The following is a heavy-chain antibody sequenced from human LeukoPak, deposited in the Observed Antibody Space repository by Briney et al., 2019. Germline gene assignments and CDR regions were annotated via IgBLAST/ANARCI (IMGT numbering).Heavy chain of an antibody. CDR2: IRQDGSEK. J-gene: IGHJ4*02. Sequence: GGSLRLSCAASGFTFSSYWMSWVRQAPGKGLEWVANIRQDGSEKYYVDSVKGRFTISRDNAKNSLYLQMNSLRAEGTAVYYCAKGLTRTTSCYDGCDYWGQGTLVTVSS. V-gene: IGHV3-7*03. CDR1: GFTFSSYW. CDR3: AKGLTRTTSCYDGCDY. D-gene: IGHD2-2*01.